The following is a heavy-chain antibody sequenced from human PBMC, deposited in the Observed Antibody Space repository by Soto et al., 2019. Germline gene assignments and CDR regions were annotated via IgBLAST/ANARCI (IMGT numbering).Heavy chain of an antibody. CDR2: IYCSGST. Sequence: SETLSLTCTVSGGSISSYYWSWIRQPPGKGLEWIGYIYCSGSTNYNPSLKSRVTISVDTSKNQFSLKLSSVTAADTAVYYCARHGEARDIVVPNWFDPWGQGTLVTVSS. V-gene: IGHV4-59*08. J-gene: IGHJ5*02. CDR1: GGSISSYY. CDR3: ARHGEARDIVVPNWFDP. D-gene: IGHD2-2*01.